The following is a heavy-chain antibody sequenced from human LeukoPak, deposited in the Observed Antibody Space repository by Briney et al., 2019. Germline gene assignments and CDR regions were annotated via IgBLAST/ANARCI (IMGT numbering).Heavy chain of an antibody. CDR3: AKDLRVGSGWSDASDI. D-gene: IGHD6-19*01. V-gene: IGHV1-18*01. CDR2: ISAYNGNT. CDR1: GYTFTSYG. Sequence: GASVKVSCKASGYTFTSYGISWVRQAPGQGLEWMGWISAYNGNTNYAQKFQGRVTMTRDTSISAAYMELSRLRSDDTAVYYCAKDLRVGSGWSDASDIWGQGTMVTVTS. J-gene: IGHJ3*02.